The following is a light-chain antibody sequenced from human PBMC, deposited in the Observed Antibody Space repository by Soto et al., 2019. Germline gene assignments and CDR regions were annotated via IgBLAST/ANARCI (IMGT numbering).Light chain of an antibody. Sequence: EIVLTQSPGTLSLSPGDRATLSCRASQSVRRSQWAWYQQKPGQPPRLLIYGESGRAAGIPDRFSGSGSETDFTLIISRLEPEDFAVYFCQQYDTSWTFGQGTKVEIK. CDR2: GES. CDR1: QSVRRSQ. J-gene: IGKJ1*01. V-gene: IGKV3-20*01. CDR3: QQYDTSWT.